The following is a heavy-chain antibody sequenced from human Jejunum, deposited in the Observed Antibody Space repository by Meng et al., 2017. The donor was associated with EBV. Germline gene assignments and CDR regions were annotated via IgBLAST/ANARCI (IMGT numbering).Heavy chain of an antibody. J-gene: IGHJ4*02. D-gene: IGHD3-16*01. V-gene: IGHV3-74*01. Sequence: DGQLVESGGALVQPGVSLGLSCAASGFTLGSYWVHWVRQTPGKGRVWVSRITPDGSGTDYADSVKGRFTISRDNAKNTLYLQMNSLRAEDTAVYYCSRDLRGPFDFWGQGTLVTVSS. CDR2: ITPDGSGT. CDR3: SRDLRGPFDF. CDR1: GFTLGSYW.